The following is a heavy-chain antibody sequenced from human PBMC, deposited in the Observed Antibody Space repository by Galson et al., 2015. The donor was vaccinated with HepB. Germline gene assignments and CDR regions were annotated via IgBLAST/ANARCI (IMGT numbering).Heavy chain of an antibody. Sequence: SLRLSCAASGFTFSSSAMNWVRQAPGKGLEWVSTITGSGGRTYYADSVKGRFTISRDNSQNTLYLQMNSLRAEDTAVYYCAKTLGFCSSTSCYRIYFDYWGQGTLVTVSS. V-gene: IGHV3-23*01. CDR3: AKTLGFCSSTSCYRIYFDY. D-gene: IGHD2-2*01. CDR1: GFTFSSSA. CDR2: ITGSGGRT. J-gene: IGHJ4*02.